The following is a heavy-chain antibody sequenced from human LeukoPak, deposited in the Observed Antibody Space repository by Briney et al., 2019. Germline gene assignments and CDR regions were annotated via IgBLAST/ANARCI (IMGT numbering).Heavy chain of an antibody. V-gene: IGHV3-30*04. Sequence: GGSLRLSCAAPGFTFSSYAMHWVRQAPGKGLEWVAVISYDGRNKYYADSVKGRFTISRDNSKNTLYLQMNSLRAEDTAVYYCARIITYYYDSSGPGYDYWGQGTLVTVSS. D-gene: IGHD3-22*01. CDR3: ARIITYYYDSSGPGYDY. CDR1: GFTFSSYA. J-gene: IGHJ4*02. CDR2: ISYDGRNK.